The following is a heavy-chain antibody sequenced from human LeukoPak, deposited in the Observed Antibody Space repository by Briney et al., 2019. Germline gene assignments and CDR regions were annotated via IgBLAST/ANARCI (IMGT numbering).Heavy chain of an antibody. V-gene: IGHV3-30*03. J-gene: IGHJ4*02. Sequence: GRSLRLSCATSGFTFSTYGMHWVRQAPGKGLEWVADITYDGSNKYYADSVQGRFNISRDNSKNTLYLQMNSLRAEDTAVYYCVAAGFDYWGQGTLVTVSS. CDR1: GFTFSTYG. CDR2: ITYDGSNK. CDR3: VAAGFDY.